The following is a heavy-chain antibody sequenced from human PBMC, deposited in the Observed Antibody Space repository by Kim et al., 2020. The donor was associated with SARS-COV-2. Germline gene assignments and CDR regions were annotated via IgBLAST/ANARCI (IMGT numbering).Heavy chain of an antibody. J-gene: IGHJ4*02. D-gene: IGHD6-19*01. CDR3: ASSYSSGWYYFDY. Sequence: YAESVKGRFTISRDNAKNSLYLQMNSLRAEDTAVYYCASSYSSGWYYFDYWGQGTLVTVSS. V-gene: IGHV3-11*06.